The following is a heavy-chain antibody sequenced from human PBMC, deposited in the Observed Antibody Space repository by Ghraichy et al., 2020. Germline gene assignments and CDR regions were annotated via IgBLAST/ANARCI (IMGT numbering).Heavy chain of an antibody. CDR1: GFTFSSYA. J-gene: IGHJ6*03. Sequence: GGSLRLSCAASGFTFSSYAMSWVRQAPGKGLEWVSAISGSGGSTYYADSVKGRFTISRDNSKNTLYLQMNSLRAEDTAVYYCAKDHSSGWYQYYYYYMDVWGKGTTVTVSS. V-gene: IGHV3-23*01. CDR3: AKDHSSGWYQYYYYYMDV. D-gene: IGHD6-19*01. CDR2: ISGSGGST.